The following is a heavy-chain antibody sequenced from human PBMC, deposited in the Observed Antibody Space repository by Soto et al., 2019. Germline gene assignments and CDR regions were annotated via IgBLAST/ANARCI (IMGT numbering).Heavy chain of an antibody. D-gene: IGHD3-3*01. CDR3: AAGGYDFWSGYYYYGMDV. V-gene: IGHV1-58*01. CDR2: IVVGSGNT. Sequence: SVKVSCKASGFTFTSSAVQGVRQARGQRLEWIGWIVVGSGNTNYAQKFQERVTITRDMSTSTAYMELSSLRSEDTAVYYCAAGGYDFWSGYYYYGMDVWGQGTTVTVSS. CDR1: GFTFTSSA. J-gene: IGHJ6*02.